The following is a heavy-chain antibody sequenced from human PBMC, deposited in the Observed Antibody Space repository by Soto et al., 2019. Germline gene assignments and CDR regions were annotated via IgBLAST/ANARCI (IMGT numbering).Heavy chain of an antibody. V-gene: IGHV4-31*03. CDR2: IYYSGTT. CDR1: GGSISSGGYS. D-gene: IGHD1-26*01. CDR3: ARLVGATSFDY. Sequence: QVKLQASGPGLVKPSQTLSLTCTVSGGSISSGGYSWSWIRQHPGKGLEWIGYIYYSGTTYYNPSLKTRVTISVDTSKNKFSLKLSSVTAADTAVYYCARLVGATSFDYWGQGTLVTVSS. J-gene: IGHJ4*02.